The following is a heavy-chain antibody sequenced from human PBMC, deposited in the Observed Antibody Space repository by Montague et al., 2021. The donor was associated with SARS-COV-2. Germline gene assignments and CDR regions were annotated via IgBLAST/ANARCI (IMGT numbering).Heavy chain of an antibody. Sequence: TLSLTCTVSGASVSSSPYYWRWIRQPTGKGLEWIGRVYRSGNTNYNPSLKSRVSISVDTSKNQISLKLSSVTAADTAVYYCARVRGAALYFGEVGYYGMVVWGQGTTVTVSS. CDR1: GASVSSSPYY. V-gene: IGHV4-61*02. CDR2: VYRSGNT. CDR3: ARVRGAALYFGEVGYYGMVV. J-gene: IGHJ6*02. D-gene: IGHD3-10*01.